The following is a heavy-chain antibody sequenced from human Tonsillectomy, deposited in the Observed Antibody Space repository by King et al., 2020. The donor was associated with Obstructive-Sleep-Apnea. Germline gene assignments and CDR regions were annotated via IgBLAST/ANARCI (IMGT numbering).Heavy chain of an antibody. CDR3: AKLPGYYDSSGYYPFDY. D-gene: IGHD3-22*01. J-gene: IGHJ4*02. CDR1: GFTFGSYG. Sequence: VQLVESGGGVVQPGRSLRLSCAASGFTFGSYGMHWVRQAPGKGLEWVAFIRYDGSNKYYADSVKGRFTISRDNSKNTLYLQMNSLRAEDTAVYYCAKLPGYYDSSGYYPFDYWGQGTLVTVSS. V-gene: IGHV3-30*02. CDR2: IRYDGSNK.